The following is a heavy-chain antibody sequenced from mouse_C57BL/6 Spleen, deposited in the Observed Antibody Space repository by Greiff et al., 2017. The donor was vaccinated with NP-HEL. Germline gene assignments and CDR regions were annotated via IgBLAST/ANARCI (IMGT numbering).Heavy chain of an antibody. V-gene: IGHV5-6*01. Sequence: VQLKESGGDLVKPGGSLKLSCAASGFTFSSYGMPWVRQTPDKRLEWVATISSGGSYTYYPDSVKGRFTISRDNAKNTLYLQMSSLKSEDKAMYYCASPFITTENYFDYWGQGTTLTVSS. D-gene: IGHD1-1*01. CDR3: ASPFITTENYFDY. CDR2: ISSGGSYT. CDR1: GFTFSSYG. J-gene: IGHJ2*01.